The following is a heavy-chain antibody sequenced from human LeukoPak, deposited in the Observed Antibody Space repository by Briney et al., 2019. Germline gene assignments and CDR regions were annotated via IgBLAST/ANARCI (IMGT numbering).Heavy chain of an antibody. CDR2: ISRSGSTI. J-gene: IGHJ4*02. V-gene: IGHV3-11*01. Sequence: PGGSLRLSCAASGFTFSDYYMNWIRQAPGKGLEWVSYISRSGSTIYYADSVKGRFTISRDNAKNPLYLQLSSLGADDTAVYYCATDRDGCNFGYFDYWGQGTLVTVSS. D-gene: IGHD5-24*01. CDR3: ATDRDGCNFGYFDY. CDR1: GFTFSDYY.